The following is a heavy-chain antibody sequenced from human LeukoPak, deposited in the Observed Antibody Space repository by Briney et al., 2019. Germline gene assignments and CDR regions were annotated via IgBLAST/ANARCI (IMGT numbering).Heavy chain of an antibody. Sequence: ASVKLSCKASGYTFTSYYMHWVRQAPGQGLEWMGIINPSGGSTSYAQKFQGRVTMTRDTYTSTVYMELSSLRSEDTAVYYCARDLSYYDSSGYGKFDYWGQGTLVTVSS. CDR3: ARDLSYYDSSGYGKFDY. CDR2: INPSGGST. J-gene: IGHJ4*02. V-gene: IGHV1-46*01. CDR1: GYTFTSYY. D-gene: IGHD3-22*01.